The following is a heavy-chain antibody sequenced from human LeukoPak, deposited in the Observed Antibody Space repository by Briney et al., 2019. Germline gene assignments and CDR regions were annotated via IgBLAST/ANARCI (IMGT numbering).Heavy chain of an antibody. Sequence: GGSLRLSCAASGFTVSSNYMSWVRQAPGKGLEWVSVIYSGGSTYYADSVKGRFTISRDNSKNTLYLQMNSLRAEDTAVYYCARDLVPVRIAAAGTGVDYWGQGTLVTVSS. J-gene: IGHJ4*02. D-gene: IGHD6-13*01. V-gene: IGHV3-66*01. CDR3: ARDLVPVRIAAAGTGVDY. CDR2: IYSGGST. CDR1: GFTVSSNY.